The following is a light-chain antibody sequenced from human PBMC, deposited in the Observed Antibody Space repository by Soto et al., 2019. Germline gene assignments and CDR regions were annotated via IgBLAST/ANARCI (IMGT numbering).Light chain of an antibody. V-gene: IGKV3-20*01. Sequence: DIVMTQSPATLSVSPGERAPVSCRASQSVSSSYLAWYQQKPGQAPRLLIYGASSRATGIPDRFSGSGSGTDFTLTISRLEPEDFAVYYCQQYGSSPWTFGQGTKVDIK. CDR1: QSVSSSY. J-gene: IGKJ1*01. CDR3: QQYGSSPWT. CDR2: GAS.